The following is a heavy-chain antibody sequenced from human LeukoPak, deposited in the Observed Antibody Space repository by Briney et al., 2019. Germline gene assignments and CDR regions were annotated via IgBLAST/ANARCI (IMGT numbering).Heavy chain of an antibody. Sequence: GGSLRLSCAASGFTFSSYGMHWVRQAPGKGLEWVAVIWYDGSNKYYADSVKGRFTISRDNSKNTLYLQMNGLRAEDTAVYYCAREMFKGINWFDPWGQGTLVTVSS. CDR1: GFTFSSYG. D-gene: IGHD3-10*02. CDR3: AREMFKGINWFDP. J-gene: IGHJ5*02. CDR2: IWYDGSNK. V-gene: IGHV3-33*01.